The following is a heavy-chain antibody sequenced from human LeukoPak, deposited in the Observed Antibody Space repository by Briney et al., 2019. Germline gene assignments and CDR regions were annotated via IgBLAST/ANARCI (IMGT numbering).Heavy chain of an antibody. CDR2: ISSSNINT. CDR3: VREFSSSSGYFDY. Sequence: GGSLRLSCAASGFGFSSYNMNWVRQTPGKGLEWVSSISSSNINTYYAGSVKGRFTISRDNAKNSLYLQMSGLRAEDTAVYYCVREFSSSSGYFDYWGQGTLVSVSS. CDR1: GFGFSSYN. D-gene: IGHD6-6*01. V-gene: IGHV3-21*01. J-gene: IGHJ4*02.